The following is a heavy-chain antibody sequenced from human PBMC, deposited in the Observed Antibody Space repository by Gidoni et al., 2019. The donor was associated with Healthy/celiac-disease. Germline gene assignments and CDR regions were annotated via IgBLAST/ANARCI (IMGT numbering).Heavy chain of an antibody. V-gene: IGHV4-34*01. Sequence: QVQLQQWGAGLLKPSETLSLTCSVYGRSFSGYYWSWIRQPPGKGLEWIGEINHSGSTNYNPSLKSRVTISVDTSKNQFSLKLSSVTAADTAVYYCARRRGSVISVYYYYMDVWGKGTTVTVSS. J-gene: IGHJ6*03. CDR2: INHSGST. CDR3: ARRRGSVISVYYYYMDV. D-gene: IGHD3-10*01. CDR1: GRSFSGYY.